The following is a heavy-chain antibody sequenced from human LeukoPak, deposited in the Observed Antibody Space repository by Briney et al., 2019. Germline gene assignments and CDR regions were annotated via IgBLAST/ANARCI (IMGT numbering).Heavy chain of an antibody. CDR3: AKDLRAAGTDAFDI. J-gene: IGHJ3*02. Sequence: AGGSLRLSCAASGFTFSSYAMSWVRQAPGKGLEWVSGISWNSGSIGYADSVKGRFTISRDNAKNSLYLQMNSLRAEDTALYYCAKDLRAAGTDAFDIWGQGTMVTVSS. V-gene: IGHV3-9*01. CDR2: ISWNSGSI. D-gene: IGHD6-13*01. CDR1: GFTFSSYA.